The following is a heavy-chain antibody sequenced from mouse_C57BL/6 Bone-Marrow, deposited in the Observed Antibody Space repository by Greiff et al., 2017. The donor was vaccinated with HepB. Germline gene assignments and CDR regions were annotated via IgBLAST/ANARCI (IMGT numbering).Heavy chain of an antibody. CDR1: GYTFTSYG. J-gene: IGHJ4*01. Sequence: VQLVESGAELARPGASVKLSCKASGYTFTSYGISWVKQRTGQGLEWIGEIYPRSGNTYYNEKFKGKATLTADKSSSTAYMELRSLTSEDSAVYFCARNYYDFYAMDYWGQGTSVTVSS. CDR2: IYPRSGNT. D-gene: IGHD2-4*01. CDR3: ARNYYDFYAMDY. V-gene: IGHV1-81*01.